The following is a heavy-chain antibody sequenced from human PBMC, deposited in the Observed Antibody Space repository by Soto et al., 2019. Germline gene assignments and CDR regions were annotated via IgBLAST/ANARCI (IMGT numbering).Heavy chain of an antibody. V-gene: IGHV1-3*01. CDR3: ARDTPRGYSRQYYFDY. Sequence: QVRLVQSGAEVKKPGASVKVSCKASGYTFTSYAMHWVRQAPGQRLEWMGWINAGNGNTKYSQKFQGRVTITRDTSASTAYMELSSLRSEDTAVYYCARDTPRGYSRQYYFDYWGQGTLVTVSS. CDR2: INAGNGNT. J-gene: IGHJ4*02. D-gene: IGHD5-18*01. CDR1: GYTFTSYA.